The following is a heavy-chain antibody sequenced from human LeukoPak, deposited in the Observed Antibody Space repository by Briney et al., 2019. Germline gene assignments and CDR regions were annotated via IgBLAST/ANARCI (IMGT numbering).Heavy chain of an antibody. CDR3: ARADLEWYLDL. V-gene: IGHV3-7*01. J-gene: IGHJ2*01. CDR1: GFIFSTYW. Sequence: GSLRLSCTASGFIFSTYWMSWVRQAPGMGLEWVGKIRQDGGQIFYVDSVKGRFTISRDNAKNSLYLQLNNLRAEDTAVYYCARADLEWYLDLWGRGTLVTVSS. CDR2: IRQDGGQI.